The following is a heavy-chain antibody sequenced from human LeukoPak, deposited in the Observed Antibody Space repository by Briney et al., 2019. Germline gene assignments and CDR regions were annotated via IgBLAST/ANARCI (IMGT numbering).Heavy chain of an antibody. Sequence: SETLSLTCTVSGDSISSYYWSWIRQPPGKGLEWIGYIYYSGSTNYNPSLKSRVTISVDTSKNQFSLKLSSVTAADTAVYYCARGKEVAGNRFDPWGQGTLVTVSS. CDR3: ARGKEVAGNRFDP. J-gene: IGHJ5*02. D-gene: IGHD6-19*01. CDR1: GDSISSYY. V-gene: IGHV4-59*01. CDR2: IYYSGST.